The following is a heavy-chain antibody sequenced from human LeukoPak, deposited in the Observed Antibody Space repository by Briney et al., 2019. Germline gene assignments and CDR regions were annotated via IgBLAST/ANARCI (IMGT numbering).Heavy chain of an antibody. Sequence: GGSLRLSCAASGFTFNKSWMSWVRQAPGKGLEWVANIRKDGTEKYYVDSVKGRFTISRDNSKNTLYLQMNSLRAEDTAVYYCAKVLDYDFWSGYYPFAEYFQHWGQGTLVTVSS. CDR3: AKVLDYDFWSGYYPFAEYFQH. V-gene: IGHV3-7*03. CDR2: IRKDGTEK. CDR1: GFTFNKSW. D-gene: IGHD3-3*01. J-gene: IGHJ1*01.